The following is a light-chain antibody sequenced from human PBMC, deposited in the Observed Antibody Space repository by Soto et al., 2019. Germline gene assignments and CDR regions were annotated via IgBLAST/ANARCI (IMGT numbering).Light chain of an antibody. V-gene: IGKV3-20*01. CDR2: GAS. Sequence: EIVLTQSPGTLSLSPGERATLSCRTSQSVSSSYLAWYQQKPGQAPRLLIYGASSRATGIPDRFSGSGSGTDFTLTISRLEPEDFAVYYCQQYNPSPWTFGQGTKVDIK. CDR3: QQYNPSPWT. J-gene: IGKJ1*01. CDR1: QSVSSSY.